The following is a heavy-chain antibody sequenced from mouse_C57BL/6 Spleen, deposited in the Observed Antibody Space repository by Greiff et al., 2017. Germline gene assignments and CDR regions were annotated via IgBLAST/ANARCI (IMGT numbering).Heavy chain of an antibody. V-gene: IGHV1-9*01. Sequence: QVQLQQSGAELMKPGASVKLSCKATGYTFTSYWIEWVKQRPGHGLEWIGEILPGSGSTNYNEKFKGKATFTASTSSNTAYMQLSSLTTEDSAIYYCARFYDGYSYAMDYWGQGTSVTVSS. D-gene: IGHD2-3*01. CDR1: GYTFTSYW. CDR2: ILPGSGST. CDR3: ARFYDGYSYAMDY. J-gene: IGHJ4*01.